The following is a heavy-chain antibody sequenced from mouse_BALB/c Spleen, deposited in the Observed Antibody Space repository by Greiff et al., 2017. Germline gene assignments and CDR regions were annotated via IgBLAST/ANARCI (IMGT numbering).Heavy chain of an antibody. V-gene: IGHV5-4*02. CDR3: ARDREITTNYYYAMDY. CDR1: GFTFSDYY. J-gene: IGHJ4*01. Sequence: EVMLVESGGGLVKPGGSLKLSCAASGFTFSDYYMYWVRQPPEKRLEWVATISAGGSYTYYPDSVKGRFTISRDNAKNNLYLQMSSLKSEDTAMYYFARDREITTNYYYAMDYWGQGTSVTVSS. D-gene: IGHD2-4*01. CDR2: ISAGGSYT.